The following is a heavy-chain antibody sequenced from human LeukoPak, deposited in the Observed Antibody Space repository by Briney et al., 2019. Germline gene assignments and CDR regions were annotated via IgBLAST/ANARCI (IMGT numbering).Heavy chain of an antibody. CDR2: ISANSGGT. D-gene: IGHD3-10*01. V-gene: IGHV1-2*06. CDR1: GYSFSDYS. J-gene: IGHJ4*02. CDR3: ARGGSGSGYLYYFDS. Sequence: ASVKVSCKASGYSFSDYSIHWVRQAPGQGLEWMGRISANSGGTSYAQNFQGRVTMTRDTSISTAYMEVSGLTSDDTAVYYCARGGSGSGYLYYFDSWGQGTLVSVSS.